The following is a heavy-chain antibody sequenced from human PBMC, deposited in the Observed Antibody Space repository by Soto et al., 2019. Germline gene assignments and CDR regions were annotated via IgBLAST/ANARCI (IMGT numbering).Heavy chain of an antibody. CDR2: IKQDGSEK. CDR1: GFTFSSYW. Sequence: PGGSLRLSCAASGFTFSSYWMSWVRQAPGKGLEWVANIKQDGSEKYYVDSVKGRFTISRDNAKNSLYLQMNSLRAEDTAVYYCARESVEWLLPDHNWFDPWGQGTLVTVSS. CDR3: ARESVEWLLPDHNWFDP. J-gene: IGHJ5*02. D-gene: IGHD3-3*01. V-gene: IGHV3-7*01.